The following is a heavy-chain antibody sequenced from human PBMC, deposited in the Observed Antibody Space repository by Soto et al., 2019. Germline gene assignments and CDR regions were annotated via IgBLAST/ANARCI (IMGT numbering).Heavy chain of an antibody. V-gene: IGHV4-39*01. D-gene: IGHD6-13*01. J-gene: IGHJ5*02. CDR2: IYYSGST. CDR3: ARQWGSRPSSLCRFDP. CDR1: GGSISSSSYY. Sequence: SETLSLTCTVSGGSISSSSYYWGWIRQPPGKGLEWIGSIYYSGSTYYNPSLKSRVTISVDTSKNQFSLKLSSVTAADTAVYYCARQWGSRPSSLCRFDPWGQGTLVTVSS.